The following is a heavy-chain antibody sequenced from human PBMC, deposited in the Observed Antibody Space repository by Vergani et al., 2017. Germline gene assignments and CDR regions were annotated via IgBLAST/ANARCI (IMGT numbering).Heavy chain of an antibody. Sequence: QVQILQSGGGVVQPGGSLRLSCTLSGFTLNTYGIHWVRQAPGKGLEWVSFIRYVGSSEYYGDSVKGRFTISRDKSQNTVNLQMNSLRTEDTAVYFCANSVISFNVAVAYFDMYVWGRGTTVTVSS. V-gene: IGHV3-30*02. CDR2: IRYVGSSE. D-gene: IGHD3-16*01. J-gene: IGHJ6*02. CDR1: GFTLNTYG. CDR3: ANSVISFNVAVAYFDMYV.